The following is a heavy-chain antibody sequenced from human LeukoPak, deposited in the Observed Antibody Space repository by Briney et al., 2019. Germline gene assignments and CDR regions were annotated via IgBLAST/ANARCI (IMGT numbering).Heavy chain of an antibody. CDR3: ARVGGRGIDY. Sequence: GGSLRLSCSASGFSFNIYSMSWVRQSPGKGLEWIAYTGSMGSTIHYADSVKGRFTISRDNATKSLYLQMDTLRGDDTAVYYCARVGGRGIDYWGQGSLVSVSS. J-gene: IGHJ4*02. CDR1: GFSFNIYS. V-gene: IGHV3-48*01. CDR2: TGSMGSTI.